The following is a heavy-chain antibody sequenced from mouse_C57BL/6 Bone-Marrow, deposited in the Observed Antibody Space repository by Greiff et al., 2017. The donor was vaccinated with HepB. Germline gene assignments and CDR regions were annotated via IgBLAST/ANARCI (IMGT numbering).Heavy chain of an antibody. J-gene: IGHJ3*01. CDR1: GFSLSTSGMG. V-gene: IGHV8-12*01. Sequence: QVTLKECGPGILQSSQTLSLTCSFSGFSLSTSGMGVSWIRQPSGKGLEWLAHIYWDDDKRYNPSLKSRLTISKDTSRNQVFLKITSVDTADTATYYCARSPYYDYSWFAYWGQGTLVTVSA. CDR2: IYWDDDK. CDR3: ARSPYYDYSWFAY. D-gene: IGHD2-4*01.